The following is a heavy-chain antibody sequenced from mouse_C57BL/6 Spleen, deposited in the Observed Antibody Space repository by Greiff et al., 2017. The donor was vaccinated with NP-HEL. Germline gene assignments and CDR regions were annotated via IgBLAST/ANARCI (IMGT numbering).Heavy chain of an antibody. J-gene: IGHJ1*03. CDR3: ARERSYYGSSSYWYFDV. V-gene: IGHV5-4*01. Sequence: EVQLVESGGGLVKPGGSLKLSCAASGFTFSSYAMSWVRQTPEKRLEWVATISDGGSYTYYPDNVKGRFTISRDNAKNNLYLQMSHLKSEDTAMYYCARERSYYGSSSYWYFDVWGTGTTVTVSS. CDR1: GFTFSSYA. CDR2: ISDGGSYT. D-gene: IGHD1-1*01.